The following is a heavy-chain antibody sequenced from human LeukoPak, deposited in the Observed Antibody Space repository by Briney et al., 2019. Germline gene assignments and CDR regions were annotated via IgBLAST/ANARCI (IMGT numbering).Heavy chain of an antibody. CDR3: VGGGDWLPEY. V-gene: IGHV4-59*02. J-gene: IGHJ4*01. CDR2: IYYSGST. D-gene: IGHD3/OR15-3a*01. Sequence: SETLSLTCTVSGASVSGKFWSWIRHSPGNGLEWIGLIYYSGSTKFNPSLKSRVAMSVDASNNQFSLSLNSVTTTDTAVYFCVGGGDWLPEYWGHGTQVIVSS. CDR1: GASVSGKF.